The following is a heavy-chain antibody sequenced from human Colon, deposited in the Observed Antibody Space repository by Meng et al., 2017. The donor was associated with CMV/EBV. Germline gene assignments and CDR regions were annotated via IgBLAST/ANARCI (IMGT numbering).Heavy chain of an antibody. J-gene: IGHJ2*01. CDR1: GFTFSDYY. D-gene: IGHD1-1*01. Sequence: GGSLSLSCAASGFTFSDYYMTWIRQAPGKGLEWVSYISGSGSAIYYADSVKGRFTISRDNSKNTLYLQMNSLRAEDTALYYCAKGQGTGGYFDLWGRGTLVTVSS. V-gene: IGHV3-11*01. CDR2: ISGSGSAI. CDR3: AKGQGTGGYFDL.